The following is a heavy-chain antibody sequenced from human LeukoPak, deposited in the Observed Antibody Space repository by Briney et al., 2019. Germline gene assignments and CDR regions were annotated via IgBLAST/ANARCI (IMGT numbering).Heavy chain of an antibody. CDR2: INPSGGST. V-gene: IGHV1-46*01. Sequence: DSVKASCKASGYTFTSYYMHWVRQAPGQGLEWMGIINPSGGSTSYAQKFQGRVTMTRDTSTSTVYMELSSLRSEDTAVYYCARASSVRGGSYHRATSYFDYWGQGTLVTVSS. CDR3: ARASSVRGGSYHRATSYFDY. J-gene: IGHJ4*02. CDR1: GYTFTSYY. D-gene: IGHD2-15*01.